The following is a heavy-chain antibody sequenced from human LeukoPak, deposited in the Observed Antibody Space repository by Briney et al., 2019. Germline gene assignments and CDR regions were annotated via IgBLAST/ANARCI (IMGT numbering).Heavy chain of an antibody. CDR3: ARGLTHPRTSHSRGGMDV. D-gene: IGHD2-2*01. CDR1: GGSISSNNW. CDR2: IYHSGSP. J-gene: IGHJ6*02. V-gene: IGHV4-4*02. Sequence: SETLSLTCAVSGGSISSNNWWGWVRQPPGKGLEWIGEIYHSGSPNYNPSLKSRVTISVDKSRNHFSLNLSSVTAADTAVYYCARGLTHPRTSHSRGGMDVWGQGTAVTASS.